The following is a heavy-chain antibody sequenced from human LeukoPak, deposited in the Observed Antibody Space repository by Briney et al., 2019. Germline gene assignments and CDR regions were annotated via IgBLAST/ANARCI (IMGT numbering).Heavy chain of an antibody. V-gene: IGHV4-59*01. J-gene: IGHJ5*02. Sequence: SETLSLTCTVSGGSISSYYWSWIRQSPGKGLECIGYIHYTGSTNYNPSLKSRVTISVETSKNQFSLKLKSVTAADTAVYYCAKGGYYGSGNDFRFDPWGQGTLVTVSS. CDR2: IHYTGST. CDR1: GGSISSYY. D-gene: IGHD3-10*01. CDR3: AKGGYYGSGNDFRFDP.